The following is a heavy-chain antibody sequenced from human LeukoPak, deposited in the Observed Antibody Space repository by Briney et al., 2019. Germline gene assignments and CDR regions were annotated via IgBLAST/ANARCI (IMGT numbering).Heavy chain of an antibody. D-gene: IGHD6-19*01. J-gene: IGHJ4*02. CDR3: AREGYYSGWYEGLRY. CDR1: GGSISSGTYY. Sequence: TLSLTCTVSGGSISSGTYYWTWIRQPAGKGLEWIGRIYTSGSANYNPSLKSRVTISVDTSKNQFSLKLSSVTAADTAVYYCAREGYYSGWYEGLRYWDQGTMVTVSS. CDR2: IYTSGSA. V-gene: IGHV4-61*02.